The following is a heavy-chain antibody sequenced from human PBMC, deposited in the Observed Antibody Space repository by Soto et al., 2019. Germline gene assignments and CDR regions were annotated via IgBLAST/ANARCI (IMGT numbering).Heavy chain of an antibody. CDR1: GGSISSYY. Sequence: QVQLQESGPGLVKSSETLSLTCTVSGGSISSYYWSWIRQPPGKGLEWIGYIYYTGSTNYNPSLKSRVIIPVDTSKNQFSLKLSSVTAADTAVYYCARGGIGLFDYWGQGTLVTVSS. J-gene: IGHJ4*02. V-gene: IGHV4-59*01. CDR2: IYYTGST. CDR3: ARGGIGLFDY. D-gene: IGHD3-10*01.